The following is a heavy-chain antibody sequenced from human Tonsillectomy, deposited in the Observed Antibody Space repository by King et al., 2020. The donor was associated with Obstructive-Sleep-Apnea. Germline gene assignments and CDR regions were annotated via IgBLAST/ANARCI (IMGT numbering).Heavy chain of an antibody. J-gene: IGHJ4*02. CDR3: ARGLGQWLVREFDY. Sequence: VQLVESGAEVKKPGASVKVSCKASGYTFTSYDINWVRQATGQGLEWMGWMNPNSGNTGYAQKFQGRVTMTRKTSISTAYMELSSLRSEDTAVYYCARGLGQWLVREFDYWGQGTLVTVSS. CDR2: MNPNSGNT. CDR1: GYTFTSYD. D-gene: IGHD6-19*01. V-gene: IGHV1-8*01.